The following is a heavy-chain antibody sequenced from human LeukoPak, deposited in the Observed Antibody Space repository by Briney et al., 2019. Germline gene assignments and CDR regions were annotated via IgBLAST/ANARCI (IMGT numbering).Heavy chain of an antibody. J-gene: IGHJ4*02. CDR1: GGSFSGYY. Sequence: SETLSLTCAVYGGSFSGYYWSWIRQPPGKGLEWIGEINHSGSTNYNPSLKSRVTMSVDTSTNQFSLKLSSVTAADTAVYYCARALTYYDILTGYYTPTTFDYWGLGTLVTVSS. V-gene: IGHV4-34*01. D-gene: IGHD3-9*01. CDR3: ARALTYYDILTGYYTPTTFDY. CDR2: INHSGST.